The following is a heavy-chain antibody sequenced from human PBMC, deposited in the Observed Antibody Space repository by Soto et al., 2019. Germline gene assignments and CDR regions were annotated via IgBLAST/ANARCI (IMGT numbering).Heavy chain of an antibody. J-gene: IGHJ4*02. Sequence: EVQLVQCGGDLVQPGGSLKLSCAASGFTFVTYWMSWVRQAPGKGLEWVATIKGDGSEKYYVDSVQGRFTISRDNGRNSLYLQMNSLRAEDTAVYYCARAASGASRDYWGQGTLVTVSS. D-gene: IGHD2-15*01. CDR2: IKGDGSEK. CDR3: ARAASGASRDY. V-gene: IGHV3-7*01. CDR1: GFTFVTYW.